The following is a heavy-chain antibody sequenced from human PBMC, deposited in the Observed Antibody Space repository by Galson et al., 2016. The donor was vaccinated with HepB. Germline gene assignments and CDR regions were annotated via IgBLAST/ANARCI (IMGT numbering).Heavy chain of an antibody. V-gene: IGHV3-30*04. Sequence: SLRLSCAASGFTLSRCAIHWVRQAPGKGLEWVALIAYDGSSPYYRDSVKGRFTISRDNSKNTVYLRMNSRRVEDTAMYYCARDPFRSSTRAFDTWGQGTMVTVSS. CDR2: IAYDGSSP. CDR3: ARDPFRSSTRAFDT. CDR1: GFTLSRCA. D-gene: IGHD6-6*01. J-gene: IGHJ3*02.